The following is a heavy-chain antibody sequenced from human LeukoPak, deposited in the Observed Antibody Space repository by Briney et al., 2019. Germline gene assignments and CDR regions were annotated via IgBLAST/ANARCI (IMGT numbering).Heavy chain of an antibody. CDR1: GFTFSDYY. V-gene: IGHV3-11*01. CDR2: ISSSGSTI. Sequence: GGSLRLSCAASGFTFSDYYMSWIRQAPGKGLEWVSYISSSGSTIYYADSVKGRFTVSRDNAKNSLYLQMNSLRADDTSVYYCARDSGSYSNWFDPWGQGTLVTVSS. D-gene: IGHD3-10*01. J-gene: IGHJ5*02. CDR3: ARDSGSYSNWFDP.